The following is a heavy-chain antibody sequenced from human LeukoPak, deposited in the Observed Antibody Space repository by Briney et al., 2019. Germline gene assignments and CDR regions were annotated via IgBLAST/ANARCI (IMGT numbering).Heavy chain of an antibody. V-gene: IGHV1-2*02. CDR3: PRARGSQSFVH. Sequence: ASVKVSCKASGYTFTGFYIHWVRQAPGQGLEWMGWINPNSGGTNYAQKLQGRVTMTRDTSISTVHMELSRLRSDDTAVYYCPRARGSQSFVHWGQGNLLSVSS. J-gene: IGHJ4*02. D-gene: IGHD3-16*01. CDR1: GYTFTGFY. CDR2: INPNSGGT.